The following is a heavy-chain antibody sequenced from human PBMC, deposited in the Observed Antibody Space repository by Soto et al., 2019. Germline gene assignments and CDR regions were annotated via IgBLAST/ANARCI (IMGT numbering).Heavy chain of an antibody. CDR2: MYYSGAP. D-gene: IGHD3-16*01. CDR1: GCSISSNSYY. CDR3: ARHAAYASVWGKSDGSDY. Sequence: QLQLQESGPGLVKPSETLSLACTVSGCSISSNSYYWDWIRQPPGKGLEWIGSMYYSGAPYHNPSLQSRVTISVDTSKNQFSLHLSSVTAADTAVYYCARHAAYASVWGKSDGSDYWGQGTLVTVSS. J-gene: IGHJ4*02. V-gene: IGHV4-39*01.